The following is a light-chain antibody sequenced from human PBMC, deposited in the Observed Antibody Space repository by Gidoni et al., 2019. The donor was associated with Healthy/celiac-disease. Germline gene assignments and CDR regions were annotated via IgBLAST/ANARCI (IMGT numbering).Light chain of an antibody. J-gene: IGKJ5*01. Sequence: EIVLTQSPATLSLSPGERATLSGRASQSVSSYLAWYQQKPGQAPRLLIYDAPNRATGIPSRFSGSGSGTDFTLTISSLEPEDFAVYYFQQRSNWPRITFGQGTRLEIK. CDR3: QQRSNWPRIT. CDR2: DAP. V-gene: IGKV3-11*01. CDR1: QSVSSY.